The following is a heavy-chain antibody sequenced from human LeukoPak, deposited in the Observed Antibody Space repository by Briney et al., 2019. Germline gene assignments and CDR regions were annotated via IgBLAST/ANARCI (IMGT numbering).Heavy chain of an antibody. D-gene: IGHD3-3*01. CDR3: AREGGFYRPLDY. CDR2: IYYSGST. V-gene: IGHV4-59*12. Sequence: SETLSLTCTVSGGSISSDYWSWIRQPPGKGLEWIGYIYYSGSTNYNPSLKSRVTISVDTSKNQFSLKLSSVTAADTAVYYCAREGGFYRPLDYSGQGTLVTVSS. CDR1: GGSISSDY. J-gene: IGHJ4*02.